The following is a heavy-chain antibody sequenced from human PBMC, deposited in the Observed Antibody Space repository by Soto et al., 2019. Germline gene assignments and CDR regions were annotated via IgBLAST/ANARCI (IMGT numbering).Heavy chain of an antibody. CDR2: IWSDGSKT. D-gene: IGHD3-10*01. Sequence: QVQLVESGGGVVQPGTSLRLSCATSGFDFSGHGMHWVRQAPGKGLEWVALIWSDGSKTNYADSVKGRFTISKDTPKNTRFRQMSSLGVEDTAVYYCARDLSYGSLRFDYGGQGRQVTVSS. CDR3: ARDLSYGSLRFDY. V-gene: IGHV3-33*01. J-gene: IGHJ4*02. CDR1: GFDFSGHG.